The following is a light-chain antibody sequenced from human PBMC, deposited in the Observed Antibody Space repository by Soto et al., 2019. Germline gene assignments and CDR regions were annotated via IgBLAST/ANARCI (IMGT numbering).Light chain of an antibody. CDR1: QSVSSSY. CDR3: QRYGSSPT. J-gene: IGKJ2*01. Sequence: EIVLTQSPGTLSFSPGERATLSCRASQSVSSSYLAWYQQKPRQAPRLLIYGASSRATGTPDRFSGSGCGTVSTITMSLLKPEDCAVYYCQRYGSSPTFGQGTKLEIK. V-gene: IGKV3-20*01. CDR2: GAS.